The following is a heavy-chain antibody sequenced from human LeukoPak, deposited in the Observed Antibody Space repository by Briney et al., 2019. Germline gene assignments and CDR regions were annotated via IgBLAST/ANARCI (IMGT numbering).Heavy chain of an antibody. CDR2: ISSSGTTI. CDR1: GFTFSSYA. Sequence: GGSLRLSCAASGFTFSSYAMSWVRQAPGKGLEWISYISSSGTTIYYTDSVKGRFTISRDDAKNSLYLQMNSLRAEDTAVYYCARDPSGGSSLRYMDVWGKGTTVTVSS. D-gene: IGHD6-19*01. CDR3: ARDPSGGSSLRYMDV. J-gene: IGHJ6*03. V-gene: IGHV3-48*03.